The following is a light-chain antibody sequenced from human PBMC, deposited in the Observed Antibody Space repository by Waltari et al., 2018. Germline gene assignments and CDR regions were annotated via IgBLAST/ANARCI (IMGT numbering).Light chain of an antibody. CDR1: QSVSSY. V-gene: IGKV3-11*01. Sequence: EIVFTQSQATLSLSPGERATLSCRASQSVSSYLAWYQQKPGQAPRLLIYDASNRATGIPARFSGSGSGTDFTLTISSLEPEDFAVYYCQQRSNWPPLTFGGGTKVEIK. CDR2: DAS. CDR3: QQRSNWPPLT. J-gene: IGKJ4*01.